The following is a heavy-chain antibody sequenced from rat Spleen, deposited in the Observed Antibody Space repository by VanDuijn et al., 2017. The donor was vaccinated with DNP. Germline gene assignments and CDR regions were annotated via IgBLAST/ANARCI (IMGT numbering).Heavy chain of an antibody. V-gene: IGHV2-41*01. Sequence: QVQLQESGPGLVQPSQTLSLTCTVSGFSLTRDGVTWVRQPPGKGLEWMGIIWTTGVTRYNSALKSRLSISKDTSKSQVFLKMNSLQAEDTATYYCARDGQWDYLDYWGQGVMVTVAS. J-gene: IGHJ2*01. CDR1: GFSLTRDG. CDR2: IWTTGVT. CDR3: ARDGQWDYLDY. D-gene: IGHD1-1*01.